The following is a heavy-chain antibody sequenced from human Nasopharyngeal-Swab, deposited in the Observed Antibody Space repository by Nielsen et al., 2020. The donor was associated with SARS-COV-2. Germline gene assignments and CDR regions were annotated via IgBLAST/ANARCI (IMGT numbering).Heavy chain of an antibody. CDR2: ISYDGSNK. D-gene: IGHD1-26*01. CDR3: ARPYSGSYYGAFDI. Sequence: GESLKIPCAAPGFTFSSYAMHWVRQAPGKGLEWVAVISYDGSNKYYADSVKGRFTISRDNSKNTLYLQMNSLRAEDTAVYYCARPYSGSYYGAFDIWGQGTMVTVSS. J-gene: IGHJ3*02. CDR1: GFTFSSYA. V-gene: IGHV3-30*04.